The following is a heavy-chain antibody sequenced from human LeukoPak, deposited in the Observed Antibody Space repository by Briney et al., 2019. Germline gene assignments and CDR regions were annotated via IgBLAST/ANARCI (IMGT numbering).Heavy chain of an antibody. CDR2: IYYSGST. J-gene: IGHJ4*02. D-gene: IGHD5-12*01. V-gene: IGHV4-39*01. CDR3: ARQTYDSSY. Sequence: PSETLSLTCTVSGGSISSSSYYWGWIRQPPGKGLEWIGSIYYSGSTYYNPSLKSRVTISVDTSKNQFSLKLSSVTAADTAVYYCARQTYDSSYWGQGTLVTVSS. CDR1: GGSISSSSYY.